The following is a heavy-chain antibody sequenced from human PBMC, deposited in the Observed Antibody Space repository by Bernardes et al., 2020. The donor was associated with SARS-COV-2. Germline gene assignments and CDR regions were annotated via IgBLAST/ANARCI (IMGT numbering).Heavy chain of an antibody. CDR3: ARDFGGNSDY. CDR1: GFTVSAYW. J-gene: IGHJ4*02. Sequence: GGSLRLSCAASGFTVSAYWMHWVRQVPGEGLVWVSRINEDGSVTNYADSVKGRFTISRDIANNQIYLQMNSLRAEDTAVYYCARDFGGNSDYWGQGTLVTVSS. D-gene: IGHD2-15*01. V-gene: IGHV3-74*01. CDR2: INEDGSVT.